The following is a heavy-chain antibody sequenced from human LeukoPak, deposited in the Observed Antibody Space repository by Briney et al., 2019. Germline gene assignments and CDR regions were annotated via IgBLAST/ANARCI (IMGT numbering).Heavy chain of an antibody. Sequence: SETLSLTCTVSGYSISSGYYWGWIRQPPGKGLERTGSIDHSGSTYYNPSLKSRITISVDTSKNQFSLKLSSVTAADTAVYYCARDSALAQAVMFDYWGQGTLVTVSS. D-gene: IGHD6-19*01. V-gene: IGHV4-38-2*02. J-gene: IGHJ4*02. CDR2: IDHSGST. CDR3: ARDSALAQAVMFDY. CDR1: GYSISSGYY.